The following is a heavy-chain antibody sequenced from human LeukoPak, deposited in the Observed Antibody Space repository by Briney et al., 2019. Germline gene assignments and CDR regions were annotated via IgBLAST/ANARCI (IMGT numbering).Heavy chain of an antibody. CDR3: ARDSSRYGGSSDY. V-gene: IGHV3-23*01. J-gene: IGHJ4*02. Sequence: PGGSLRLSCVVSGFTFSNYPMSWVRQAPGKGLEWVSVISESGEVTHYADSMKGRFTISRDNTKNTLNLQMNSLRAEDTAIYYCARDSSRYGGSSDYWGQGTQVTVSS. D-gene: IGHD4-17*01. CDR2: ISESGEVT. CDR1: GFTFSNYP.